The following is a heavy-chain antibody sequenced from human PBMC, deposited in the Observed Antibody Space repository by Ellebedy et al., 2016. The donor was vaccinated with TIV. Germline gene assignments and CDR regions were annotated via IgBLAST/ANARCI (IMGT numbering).Heavy chain of an antibody. V-gene: IGHV4-59*02. J-gene: IGHJ4*02. CDR3: ARWYYDDSGYRFDY. Sequence: MPSETLSLTCTASGASVSTYYWYWIRQPQGKGRGSIGYIYYSGSTDYNPSLRSRVTMSIDTSKNQFSLKLTSVTAADTALYYCARWYYDDSGYRFDYWGQGTLITVSS. D-gene: IGHD3-22*01. CDR1: GASVSTYY. CDR2: IYYSGST.